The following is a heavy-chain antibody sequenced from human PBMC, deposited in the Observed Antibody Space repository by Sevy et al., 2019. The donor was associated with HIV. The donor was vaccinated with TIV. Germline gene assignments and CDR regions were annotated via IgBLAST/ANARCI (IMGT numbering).Heavy chain of an antibody. CDR2: IRSKTDGGTT. V-gene: IGHV3-15*07. CDR3: TTVGDDFWSGYDY. D-gene: IGHD3-3*01. CDR1: GFSFSHAW. Sequence: GGSLRLSCAASGFSFSHAWLHWVRQAPGKGLEWVGRIRSKTDGGTTDYAAPVKGRFSISRVNAKDMLYLQMNSLKTEDTAGYYCTTVGDDFWSGYDYWGQGTLVTVSS. J-gene: IGHJ4*02.